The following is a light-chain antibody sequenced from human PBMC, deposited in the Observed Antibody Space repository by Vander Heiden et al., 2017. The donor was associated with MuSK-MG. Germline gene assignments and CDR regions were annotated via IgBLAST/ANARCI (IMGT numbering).Light chain of an antibody. CDR1: QSVSSSY. CDR2: GAS. CDR3: QQYGSSPRYT. J-gene: IGKJ2*01. Sequence: ELVLTQSPGTLSLSPGERATLSCRASQSVSSSYLAWYQQKPGQAPRLLIYGASSRATGIPDRFSGSGSGTDCTHTISRLEPEDFAVYYCQQYGSSPRYTCGQGTKLEIK. V-gene: IGKV3-20*01.